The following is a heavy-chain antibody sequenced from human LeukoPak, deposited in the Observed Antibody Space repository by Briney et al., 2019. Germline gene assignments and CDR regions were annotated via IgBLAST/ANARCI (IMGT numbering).Heavy chain of an antibody. CDR2: IYYSGST. D-gene: IGHD3-9*01. J-gene: IGHJ4*02. Sequence: EASETLSLTCTVSGSSISSGGYYWSWIRQRPGKGLEWIGYIYYSGSTYYNPSLKSRVTISVDTSKNQFSLKLSSVTAADTAVYYCARHVWLQPFDYWGQGTLVTVSS. V-gene: IGHV4-31*03. CDR3: ARHVWLQPFDY. CDR1: GSSISSGGYY.